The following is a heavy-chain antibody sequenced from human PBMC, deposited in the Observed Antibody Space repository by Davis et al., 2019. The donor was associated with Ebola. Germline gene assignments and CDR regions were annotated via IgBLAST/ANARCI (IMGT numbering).Heavy chain of an antibody. J-gene: IGHJ6*04. CDR2: IWYDGSNK. CDR3: AREDIVVVPAATGYYYYGMDV. V-gene: IGHV3-33*08. Sequence: GESLKISCAASGFTFSVYYMSWIRQAPGKGLEWVAVIWYDGSNKYYADSVKGRFTISRDNSKNTLYLQMNSLRAEDTAVYYCAREDIVVVPAATGYYYYGMDVWGKGTTVTVSS. CDR1: GFTFSVYY. D-gene: IGHD2-2*01.